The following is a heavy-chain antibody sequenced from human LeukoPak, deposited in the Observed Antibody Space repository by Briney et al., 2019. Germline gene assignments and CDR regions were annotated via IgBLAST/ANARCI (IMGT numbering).Heavy chain of an antibody. CDR1: GGSFSGYY. CDR3: ARHVLYYDFWSPLSGYMDV. V-gene: IGHV4-34*01. Sequence: RSSETLSLTCAVYGGSFSGYYWSWIRQPPGKGLEWIGEINHSGSTNYNPSLKSRVTISVDTSKNQFSLKLSSVTAADTAVYYCARHVLYYDFWSPLSGYMDVWGKGTTVTVSS. CDR2: INHSGST. J-gene: IGHJ6*03. D-gene: IGHD3-3*01.